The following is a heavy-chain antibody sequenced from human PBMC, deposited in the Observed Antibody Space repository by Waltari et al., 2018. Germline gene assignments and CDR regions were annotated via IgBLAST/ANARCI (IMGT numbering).Heavy chain of an antibody. Sequence: QVQLVQSGAEVKKPGASVKVSCKASGYTSTGYYMTWVRQAPGQGLEWMGRINPNSGGTNYEKKFQGRVTMTRDTSISTAYMELSRLRSDDTAVYYCARESSVVRIAAAGFGYWGQGTLVTVSS. CDR3: ARESSVVRIAAAGFGY. D-gene: IGHD6-13*01. V-gene: IGHV1-2*06. J-gene: IGHJ4*02. CDR1: GYTSTGYY. CDR2: INPNSGGT.